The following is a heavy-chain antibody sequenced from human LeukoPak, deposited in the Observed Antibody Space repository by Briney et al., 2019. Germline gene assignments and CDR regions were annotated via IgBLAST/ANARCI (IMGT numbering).Heavy chain of an antibody. CDR2: INPSGGST. Sequence: ASVKVSCKASGYTFTSYYMHWVRQAPGQGLEWMGIINPSGGSTSYAQKFQGRVTMTRDMSTSTVYMELSSLRSEDTAVYYCARDLGTTVTLNAFDIWGQGTMVTVSS. CDR1: GYTFTSYY. D-gene: IGHD4-17*01. V-gene: IGHV1-46*01. CDR3: ARDLGTTVTLNAFDI. J-gene: IGHJ3*02.